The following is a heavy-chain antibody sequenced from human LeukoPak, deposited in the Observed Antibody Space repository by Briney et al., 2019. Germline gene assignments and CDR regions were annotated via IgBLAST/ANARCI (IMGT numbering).Heavy chain of an antibody. Sequence: GGSLRLSCAASGFTFSNYNMNWVRQAPGKGLEWVSSITSTTGYISYADSVKGRFTISRDNAKNSLYLQMNSLRAEDTAVYYCARVLLPSGMGYWGQGTLVIVSS. CDR2: ITSTTGYI. V-gene: IGHV3-21*01. D-gene: IGHD2-2*01. J-gene: IGHJ4*02. CDR3: ARVLLPSGMGY. CDR1: GFTFSNYN.